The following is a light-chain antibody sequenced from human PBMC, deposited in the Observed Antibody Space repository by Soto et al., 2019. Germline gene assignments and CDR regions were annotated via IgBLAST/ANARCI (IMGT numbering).Light chain of an antibody. Sequence: VVLTQSPGTLSSSPGQRVTLSRRASQSVNTNYLAWYQQKVGHAPRLLIFGTSNRATVIPDRFSGSGSRTDFPLTISRLAPEDFAVYYYQQYDSSPGTFGQGTKLEIK. CDR3: QQYDSSPGT. V-gene: IGKV3-20*01. J-gene: IGKJ2*01. CDR2: GTS. CDR1: QSVNTNY.